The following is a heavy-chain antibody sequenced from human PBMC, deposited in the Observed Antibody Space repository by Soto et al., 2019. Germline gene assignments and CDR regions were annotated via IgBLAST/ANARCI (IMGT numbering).Heavy chain of an antibody. D-gene: IGHD6-19*01. J-gene: IGHJ2*01. Sequence: EVQLLESGGALVQPGGSLRLACATSGLTFSGYSMGWVRQAPGKGLEWVSSIVARGITTYYADSVKGRFTISRDNSKNTLYLQVSSLRDEDTAVYYCAKDLRGPEAGTWYFDLWGRGTLVTVSS. CDR3: AKDLRGPEAGTWYFDL. CDR1: GLTFSGYS. V-gene: IGHV3-23*01. CDR2: IVARGITT.